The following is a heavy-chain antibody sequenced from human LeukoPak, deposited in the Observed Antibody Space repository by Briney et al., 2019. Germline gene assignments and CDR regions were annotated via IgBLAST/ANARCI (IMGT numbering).Heavy chain of an antibody. CDR2: IGTTKTR. CDR1: GFAFGSYE. D-gene: IGHD3-10*01. J-gene: IGHJ3*01. V-gene: IGHV3-48*03. CDR3: ARVEFAFGSGAYLGVFDV. Sequence: GGSLRLSCDASGFAFGSYEVTWVRQAPGKGLEWISFIGTTKTRQYADSVRGRFTISRDNAKKSVYLQMNSLRVEDTAVYYFARVEFAFGSGAYLGVFDVWGQGTMVTVSS.